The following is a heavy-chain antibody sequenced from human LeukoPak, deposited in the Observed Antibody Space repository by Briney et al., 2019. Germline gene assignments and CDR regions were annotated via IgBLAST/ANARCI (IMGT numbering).Heavy chain of an antibody. CDR1: GFTFSSSA. J-gene: IGHJ4*02. D-gene: IGHD2-2*01. CDR2: ISNNGGYT. Sequence: GGSLRLSCAASGFTFSSSAMSWVRQAPGKGLEWVSAISNNGGYTYYADSVQGRFTISRDNSKNTLYLQMNSLRAEDTAVYYCARGPVPDIWTSYYFDYWGQGTLVTVSS. CDR3: ARGPVPDIWTSYYFDY. V-gene: IGHV3-23*01.